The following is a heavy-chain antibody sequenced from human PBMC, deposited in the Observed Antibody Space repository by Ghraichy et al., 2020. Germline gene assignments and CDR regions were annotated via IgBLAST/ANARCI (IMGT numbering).Heavy chain of an antibody. V-gene: IGHV4-4*09. D-gene: IGHD6-13*01. CDR3: ARLSVTHGSSWYYFDY. CDR1: GGSISDYH. J-gene: IGHJ4*02. Sequence: SETLSLTCTVSGGSISDYHWSWIRQTPEKGLEWIGNIHTSGSTNYNPSLKSRVTISVDTSRNQFSLDLTSVTAADVAVYNCARLSVTHGSSWYYFDYWGQGTLVTVSS. CDR2: IHTSGST.